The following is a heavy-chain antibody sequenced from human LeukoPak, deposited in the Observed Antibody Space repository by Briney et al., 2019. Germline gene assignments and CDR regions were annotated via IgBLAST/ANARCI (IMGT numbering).Heavy chain of an antibody. CDR2: IYPGDCDS. D-gene: IGHD5/OR15-5a*01. Sequence: GESLKISCEGSGYSFSTYWIGWVRQMPGKGLEWMGTIYPGDCDSRYSPSFQGQVTISADKSISTAYLQWSSLKASDTAMYYCARQSTGVDYWGQGTLVTVSS. CDR1: GYSFSTYW. J-gene: IGHJ4*02. V-gene: IGHV5-51*01. CDR3: ARQSTGVDY.